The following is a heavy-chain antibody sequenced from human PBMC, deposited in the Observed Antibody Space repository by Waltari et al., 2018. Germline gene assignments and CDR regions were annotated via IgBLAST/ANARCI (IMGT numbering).Heavy chain of an antibody. V-gene: IGHV1-8*01. J-gene: IGHJ6*03. Sequence: QVQLVQSGAEVKKPGASVKVSCKASGYTFTSYDINWVRQATGQGLEWMGWMNPKRGNKGYAKKFQGRVTNNRNNFISTGYMEVSSLRSGDTAGYYRAIIPARAGAARYFYYMDVWGKGTTVNVSS. CDR2: MNPKRGNK. CDR3: AIIPARAGAARYFYYMDV. CDR1: GYTFTSYD. D-gene: IGHD2-2*02.